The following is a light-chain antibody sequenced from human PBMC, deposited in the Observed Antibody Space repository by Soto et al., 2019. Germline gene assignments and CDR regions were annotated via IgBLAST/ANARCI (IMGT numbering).Light chain of an antibody. Sequence: QSVLTQPPSVSGAPGQRVTISCTGSGSNIGAGYDVHWYQHLPGTAPKLLIYTNINRPSGVPDRFSASKSGTSASLAITGLQAGDEADYYCSSYTRSSIPRVFGGGTKLTVL. CDR3: SSYTRSSIPRV. CDR2: TNI. J-gene: IGLJ2*01. V-gene: IGLV1-40*01. CDR1: GSNIGAGYD.